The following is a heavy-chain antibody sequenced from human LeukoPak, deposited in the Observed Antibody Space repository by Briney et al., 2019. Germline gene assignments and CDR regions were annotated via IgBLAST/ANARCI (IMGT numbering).Heavy chain of an antibody. V-gene: IGHV3-66*01. Sequence: GGSLRLSCAASGFTVSSNYMSWVRQAPGKGLEWVSVIYSGGSTYYADSVKGRFTISRDNSKNTLYLQMNSLRAEDTAVYYCAKDREQWLVHPFDYWGQGTLVTVSS. CDR1: GFTVSSNY. CDR3: AKDREQWLVHPFDY. CDR2: IYSGGST. J-gene: IGHJ4*02. D-gene: IGHD6-19*01.